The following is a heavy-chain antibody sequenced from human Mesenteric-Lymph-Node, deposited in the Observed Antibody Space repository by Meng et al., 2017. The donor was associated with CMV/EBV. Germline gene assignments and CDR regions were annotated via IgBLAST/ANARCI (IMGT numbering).Heavy chain of an antibody. CDR3: ARDRGPSGYNDGTGYHPNPYYFDY. Sequence: ASVKVSCKASGYTFTNYGITWVRQAPGQGLEWMGWISAYNGNTNYAQKVQGRVVMTTDTSTSTACMDLRSLRSDDTAVYYCARDRGPSGYNDGTGYHPNPYYFDYWGQGTLVTVSS. CDR2: ISAYNGNT. V-gene: IGHV1-18*01. D-gene: IGHD3-22*01. CDR1: GYTFTNYG. J-gene: IGHJ4*02.